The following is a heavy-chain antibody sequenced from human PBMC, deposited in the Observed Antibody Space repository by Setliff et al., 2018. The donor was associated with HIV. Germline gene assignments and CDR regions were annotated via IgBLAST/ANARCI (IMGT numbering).Heavy chain of an antibody. V-gene: IGHV1-46*01. CDR1: GYTFTNFY. CDR2: INPGGGNT. Sequence: ASVKVSCKASGYTFTNFYMHWVRQAPGQGLEWMGIINPGGGNTRYAQRFQGRVSMTRDRAKNLRYLQMNSLTTEDTALYYCAKEAVSGTYFGSGFDYWGQGTLVTVSS. J-gene: IGHJ4*02. CDR3: AKEAVSGTYFGSGFDY. D-gene: IGHD1-26*01.